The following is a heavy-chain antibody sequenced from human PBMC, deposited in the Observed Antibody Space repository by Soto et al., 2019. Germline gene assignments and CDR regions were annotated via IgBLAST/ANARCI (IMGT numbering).Heavy chain of an antibody. D-gene: IGHD5-12*01. J-gene: IGHJ4*02. CDR2: IYPSGSP. CDR3: AAVGGLPRSY. V-gene: IGHV4-30-2*01. CDR1: GGSIRSGGYS. Sequence: QLQLQESGSGLVKPSQTLSLTCAVSGGSIRSGGYSWSWIRQPPGKGLEWIGSIYPSGSPYYTPSIKSRVTISVDRSKNQFSLKLSSVTSADTAVYYWAAVGGLPRSYWGQGTLGTVSS.